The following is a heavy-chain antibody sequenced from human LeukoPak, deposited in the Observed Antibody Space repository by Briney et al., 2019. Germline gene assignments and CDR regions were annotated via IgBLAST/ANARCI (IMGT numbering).Heavy chain of an antibody. J-gene: IGHJ5*02. D-gene: IGHD1-26*01. CDR3: AKGCHYSWFDP. V-gene: IGHV3-23*01. CDR2: ISGFGENT. Sequence: GGSLRLSCAPSGYTLSSSAMSWVRQAPGKGLEWVSTISGFGENTYYADSVKGRFTISRDNFKSALFLQMNSLRAEDTAVYYCAKGCHYSWFDPWGQGTLVIVSS. CDR1: GYTLSSSA.